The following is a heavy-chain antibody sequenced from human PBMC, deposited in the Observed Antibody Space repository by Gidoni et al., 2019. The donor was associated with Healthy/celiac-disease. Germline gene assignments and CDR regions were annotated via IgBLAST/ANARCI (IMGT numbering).Heavy chain of an antibody. D-gene: IGHD3-9*01. CDR1: ARSISSGDHY. CDR2: NDYSGST. CDR3: ARAPAVLRYFEWLLPEAQEYYFDY. V-gene: IGHV4-30-4*01. Sequence: VQLQESGPGLVKPSQPLSLTCPVPARSISSGDHYWSWIRQPPGKGLEWIGYNDYSGSTYDNPSLKSRVTISVETSKNQFSLKLSSVTAEDTAVYYCARAPAVLRYFEWLLPEAQEYYFDYWGQGTLVTVSS. J-gene: IGHJ4*02.